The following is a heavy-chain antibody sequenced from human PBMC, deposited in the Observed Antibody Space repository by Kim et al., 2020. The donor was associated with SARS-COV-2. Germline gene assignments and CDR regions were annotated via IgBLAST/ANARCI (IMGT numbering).Heavy chain of an antibody. D-gene: IGHD2-8*02. Sequence: YYADSLKGRFTISSDHAKNSLYLQMNSLRAEDTAVYYCARASGSVLFDYWGQGTLVTVSS. J-gene: IGHJ4*02. V-gene: IGHV3-48*03. CDR3: ARASGSVLFDY.